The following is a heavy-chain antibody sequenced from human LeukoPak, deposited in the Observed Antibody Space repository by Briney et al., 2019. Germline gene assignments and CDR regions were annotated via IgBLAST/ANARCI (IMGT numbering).Heavy chain of an antibody. CDR3: ARESIHYGDYEYYFDY. Sequence: XYYWSWIRQPAGKGLEWIGRIYTSGSTNYNPSLKSRVTISVDTSKNQFSLKLSSVTAADTAVYYCARESIHYGDYEYYFDYWGQGTLVTVSS. CDR1: XYY. D-gene: IGHD4-17*01. J-gene: IGHJ4*02. V-gene: IGHV4-61*02. CDR2: IYTSGST.